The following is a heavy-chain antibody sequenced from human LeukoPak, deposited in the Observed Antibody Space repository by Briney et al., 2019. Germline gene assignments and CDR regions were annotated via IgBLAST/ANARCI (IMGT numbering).Heavy chain of an antibody. Sequence: ASVKVSCKASGYTFTSYAMHWVRQAPGQRLEWMGWINAGNGNTKYSQEFQGRVTITRDTSASTAHMELSSLRSEDMAVYYCARMIIAAAGSDWFDPWGQGTLVTVSS. CDR2: INAGNGNT. CDR1: GYTFTSYA. V-gene: IGHV1-3*03. D-gene: IGHD6-13*01. J-gene: IGHJ5*02. CDR3: ARMIIAAAGSDWFDP.